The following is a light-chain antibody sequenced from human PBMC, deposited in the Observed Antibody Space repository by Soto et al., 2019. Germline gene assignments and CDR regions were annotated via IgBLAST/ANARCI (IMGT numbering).Light chain of an antibody. Sequence: QSALTQPASVSGSPGQSITISCAGTSSDVGAYKYVSWYQHHSGTAPKLIIYDVSSRPSGVSNRFSGSKSGNTASLTISGLRAEDEADYYCSSYTSSSTLVLGGGTKLTVL. CDR1: SSDVGAYKY. J-gene: IGLJ2*01. V-gene: IGLV2-14*03. CDR3: SSYTSSSTLV. CDR2: DVS.